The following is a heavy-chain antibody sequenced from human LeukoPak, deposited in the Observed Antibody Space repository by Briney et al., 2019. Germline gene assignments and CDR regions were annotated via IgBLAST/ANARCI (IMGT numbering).Heavy chain of an antibody. J-gene: IGHJ4*02. CDR1: GFTFSSYA. Sequence: PGGSLRLSCAASGFTFSSYAMSWVRQAPGKGLDCVSAISGSGGSTYYADSVKGRFTISRDNSKNTLYLQMNSLRAEDTAVYYCAKDWDTAMVTAYFDYWGQGTLVTVSS. CDR3: AKDWDTAMVTAYFDY. CDR2: ISGSGGST. D-gene: IGHD5-18*01. V-gene: IGHV3-23*01.